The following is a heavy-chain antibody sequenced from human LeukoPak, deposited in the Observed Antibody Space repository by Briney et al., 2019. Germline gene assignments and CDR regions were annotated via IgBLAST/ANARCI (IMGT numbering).Heavy chain of an antibody. Sequence: GASVKVSCNASGGTFSSYAISWVRQAPGQGLEWMGRIIPILGIANYAQKFQGRVTITADKSTSTAYMELSSLRSEDTAVYYCARQPGGGDNWFDPWGQGTLVTVSS. CDR3: ARQPGGGDNWFDP. J-gene: IGHJ5*02. CDR1: GGTFSSYA. CDR2: IIPILGIA. D-gene: IGHD2-15*01. V-gene: IGHV1-69*04.